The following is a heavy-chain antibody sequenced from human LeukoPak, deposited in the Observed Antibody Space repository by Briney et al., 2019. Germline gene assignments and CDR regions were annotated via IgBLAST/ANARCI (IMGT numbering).Heavy chain of an antibody. D-gene: IGHD1-26*01. CDR3: ARVPGGSSPMIGAFDI. V-gene: IGHV4-30-2*01. Sequence: PSQTLSLTCTVSGGSISSGFYYWSWIRQPPGKGLQWIGYIYHSGSTYYNPSLKSRVTMSVDRSKNQFSLNLSSVTAADTAVYYCARVPGGSSPMIGAFDIWGQGTMVTVSS. CDR1: GGSISSGFYY. CDR2: IYHSGST. J-gene: IGHJ3*02.